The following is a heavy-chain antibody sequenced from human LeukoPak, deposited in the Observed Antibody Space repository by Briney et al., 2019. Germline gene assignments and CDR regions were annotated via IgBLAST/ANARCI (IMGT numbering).Heavy chain of an antibody. CDR3: AKDSGIVGATIDY. CDR1: GFTFSSYA. CDR2: ISGSGGST. J-gene: IGHJ4*02. V-gene: IGHV3-23*01. D-gene: IGHD1-26*01. Sequence: GGSLRLSCAASGFTFSSYAMSWVRQAPGKGLEWVSAISGSGGSTYYADSVKGRFTISRDNSKNTLYLQTNSLRAEDTAVYYCAKDSGIVGATIDYWGQGTLVTVSS.